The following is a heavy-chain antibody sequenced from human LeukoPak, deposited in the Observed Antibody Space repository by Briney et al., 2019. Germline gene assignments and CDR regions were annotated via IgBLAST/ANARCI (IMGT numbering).Heavy chain of an antibody. J-gene: IGHJ3*02. CDR2: IYSGGST. Sequence: PGGSLRLSCAASGFTVSSNYMSWVRQAPGKGLEWVSVIYSGGSTYYADSVKGRFTISRDNSKNTLYLQMNSLRAEDTAVYYCARDIRSWSAGGYAFDIWGQGTMVTVSS. V-gene: IGHV3-66*01. CDR3: ARDIRSWSAGGYAFDI. CDR1: GFTVSSNY. D-gene: IGHD3-16*01.